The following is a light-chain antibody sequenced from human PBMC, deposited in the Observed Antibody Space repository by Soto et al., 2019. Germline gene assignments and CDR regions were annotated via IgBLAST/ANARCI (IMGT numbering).Light chain of an antibody. CDR2: AAS. Sequence: GDIVTITCRASQSISSWLAWYQQKPGKAPKLLIYAASSLQSGVPSRFSGSGSGTDFTLTISCLQSEDFATYYCQQYYSYPRTFGQGTKVDIK. CDR1: QSISSW. CDR3: QQYYSYPRT. V-gene: IGKV1-8*01. J-gene: IGKJ1*01.